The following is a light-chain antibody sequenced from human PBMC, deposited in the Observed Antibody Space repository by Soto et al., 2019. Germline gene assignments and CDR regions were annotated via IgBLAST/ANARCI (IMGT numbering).Light chain of an antibody. V-gene: IGKV3-15*01. CDR2: GAS. CDR1: QSVSTN. J-gene: IGKJ1*01. CDR3: LQESGYPRT. Sequence: VMTEAHAPLSVSPGERATLSCRASQSVSTNLAWYQQRPGQAPRLLIYGASARATGIPARFSGSGAGTEFTLTISSLQSEDFATYYCLQESGYPRTFGQGTKVDI.